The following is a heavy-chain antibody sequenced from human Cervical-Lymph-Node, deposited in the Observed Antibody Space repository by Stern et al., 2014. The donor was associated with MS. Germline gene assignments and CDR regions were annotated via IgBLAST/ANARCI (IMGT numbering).Heavy chain of an antibody. Sequence: HVQLVQSGAEVKKPGASVKVSCKVSGYTLTELSMHWLRQAPGKGLEWMGGFDPEDGETIYAQKFQGRVTMTEDTSTDTAYMELSSLRSEDTAVYYCATDRDDFRSGYSAPTKGYGLDVWGQGTTVTVTS. D-gene: IGHD3-3*01. CDR3: ATDRDDFRSGYSAPTKGYGLDV. CDR2: FDPEDGET. V-gene: IGHV1-24*01. CDR1: GYTLTELS. J-gene: IGHJ6*02.